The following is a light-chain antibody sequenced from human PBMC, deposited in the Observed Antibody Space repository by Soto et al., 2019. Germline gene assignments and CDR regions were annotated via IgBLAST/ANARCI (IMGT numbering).Light chain of an antibody. CDR2: GAS. CDR3: QQYATSPWT. V-gene: IGKV3-20*01. CDR1: QTVDTNY. Sequence: EIVLTQSPGTLSVSPGERATLSCRASQTVDTNYLAWYQQIPGQAPRLLIYGASTRATGIPDRFSGSGSGTDFTLTISRLDPEDSAVYYCQQYATSPWTFGQGTKVEIK. J-gene: IGKJ1*01.